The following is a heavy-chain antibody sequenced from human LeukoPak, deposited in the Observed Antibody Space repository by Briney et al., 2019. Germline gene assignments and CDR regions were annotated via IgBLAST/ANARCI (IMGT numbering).Heavy chain of an antibody. CDR1: GGSISSSNYY. J-gene: IGHJ4*02. CDR2: IYYSGST. Sequence: SETLSLTCTVSGGSISSSNYYWGWIRQPPGKGLEWIGSIYYSGSTYHNPSLKSRVTISVDTSKSQFSLKLSSVTAADTAVYYCARVFWSGFYYFDYWGQGTLVTVSS. D-gene: IGHD3-3*01. V-gene: IGHV4-39*07. CDR3: ARVFWSGFYYFDY.